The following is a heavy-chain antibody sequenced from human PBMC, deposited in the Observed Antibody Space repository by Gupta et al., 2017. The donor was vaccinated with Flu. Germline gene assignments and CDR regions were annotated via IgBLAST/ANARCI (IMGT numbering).Heavy chain of an antibody. V-gene: IGHV3-9*01. D-gene: IGHD6-13*01. CDR1: GFTFDDYA. CDR2: ISWNSGSI. Sequence: EVQLVESGGGLVQPGRSLRLSCAASGFTFDDYAMHWVRQAPGKGLEWVSGISWNSGSIGYADSVKGRFTISRDNAKNSLYLQMNSLRAEDTALYYCAKVAPLYSSSWIFDYWGQGTLVTVSS. CDR3: AKVAPLYSSSWIFDY. J-gene: IGHJ4*02.